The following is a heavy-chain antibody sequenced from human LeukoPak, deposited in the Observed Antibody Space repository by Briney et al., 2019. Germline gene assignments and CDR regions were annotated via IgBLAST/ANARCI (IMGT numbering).Heavy chain of an antibody. CDR1: GYTFTGYY. CDR3: ARGMGVLVPAATWFDP. V-gene: IGHV1-2*02. J-gene: IGHJ5*02. D-gene: IGHD2-2*01. CDR2: INPKSGDT. Sequence: ASVKVSCKASGYTFTGYYINWVRQAPGQGLEWLGFINPKSGDTDYAPKFQGRVTMTRDTSISTAYMDLSRLRSDDTAVYYCARGMGVLVPAATWFDPWGQGTLVTVSS.